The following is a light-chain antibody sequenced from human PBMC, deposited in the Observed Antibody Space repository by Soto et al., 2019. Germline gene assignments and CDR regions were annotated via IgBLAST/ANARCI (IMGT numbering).Light chain of an antibody. Sequence: EIVMTQSPATLSLSPGQRATLSCRANQSVSSNLAWYQQILGQAPRLLISGASTRATGIPARFTGSGSGTEFTLTISSLQSEDFAVYYCQQYNNWPHSFGQGTKVDIK. CDR2: GAS. J-gene: IGKJ2*01. CDR3: QQYNNWPHS. CDR1: QSVSSN. V-gene: IGKV3-15*01.